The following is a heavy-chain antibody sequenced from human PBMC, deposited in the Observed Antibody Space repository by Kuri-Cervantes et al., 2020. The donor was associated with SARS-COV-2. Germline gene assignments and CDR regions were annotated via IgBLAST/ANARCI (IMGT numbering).Heavy chain of an antibody. CDR1: GYTFTGYY. V-gene: IGHV1-2*02. CDR3: ARDRGPQAMFDP. Sequence: ASVKVSCKASGYTFTGYYMHWVRQASGQGLEWMGWINPNSGGTNYAQKFQGRVTMTRDTSISTAYMELSRLRSDDTAVYYCARDRGPQAMFDPWGQGTLVTVSS. CDR2: INPNSGGT. J-gene: IGHJ5*02.